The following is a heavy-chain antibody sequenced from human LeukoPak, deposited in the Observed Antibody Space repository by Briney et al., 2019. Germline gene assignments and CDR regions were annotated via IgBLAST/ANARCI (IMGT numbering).Heavy chain of an antibody. CDR1: GFTFSSYS. V-gene: IGHV3-48*01. Sequence: GGSLRLSCVVSGFTFSSYSMNWVRQAPGKGLEWISYISSSSTTIHDADSVKGRFTISRDNARNSLYLQMDSLRADDTAVYYCAKSSRYGTGWYGKIDYWGQGTLVTVSS. CDR2: ISSSSTTI. CDR3: AKSSRYGTGWYGKIDY. J-gene: IGHJ4*02. D-gene: IGHD6-19*01.